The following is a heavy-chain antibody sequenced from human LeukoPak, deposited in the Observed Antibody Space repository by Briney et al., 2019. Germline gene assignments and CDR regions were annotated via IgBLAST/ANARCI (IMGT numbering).Heavy chain of an antibody. CDR3: VRGYYDSSGSSNTFDI. CDR2: IHYSGNA. D-gene: IGHD3-22*01. CDR1: GGSISSSY. J-gene: IGHJ3*02. Sequence: SETLSLTCTVSGGSISSSYWSWIRQPPGKGLEWIGYIHYSGNANYTPTLRSRLTMPVDTSKNQFSLKLNSVTAADTAVYYCVRGYYDSSGSSNTFDIWGQGTRVTVSS. V-gene: IGHV4-59*01.